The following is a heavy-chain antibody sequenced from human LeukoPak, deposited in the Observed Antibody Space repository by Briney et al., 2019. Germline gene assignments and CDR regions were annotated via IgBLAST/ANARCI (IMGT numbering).Heavy chain of an antibody. J-gene: IGHJ3*02. CDR1: GYTFTGYY. CDR3: ARDAGWVLFESSIAARPVFRDAFDI. D-gene: IGHD6-6*01. V-gene: IGHV1-2*02. Sequence: WASVKVSCKASGYTFTGYYMHWVRQAPGQGLEWMGWINPNSGGTNYAQKFQGRVTMTRDTSISTAYMELSRLRSDDTAVYYCARDAGWVLFESSIAARPVFRDAFDIWGQGTMVTVSS. CDR2: INPNSGGT.